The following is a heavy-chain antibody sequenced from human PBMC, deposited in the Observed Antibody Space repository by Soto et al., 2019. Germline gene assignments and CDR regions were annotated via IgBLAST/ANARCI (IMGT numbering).Heavy chain of an antibody. Sequence: GSLRLSCAASGFTLSSYAMSWVRQAPGKGLEWVSTFSGTGGYTYYADSVKGRFTISRDDSKNTLFLHMNSLRAAVTAVYYCARGQRALITYGPFDPWGQGTLVTVSS. CDR2: FSGTGGYT. J-gene: IGHJ5*02. D-gene: IGHD4-17*01. CDR1: GFTLSSYA. CDR3: ARGQRALITYGPFDP. V-gene: IGHV3-23*01.